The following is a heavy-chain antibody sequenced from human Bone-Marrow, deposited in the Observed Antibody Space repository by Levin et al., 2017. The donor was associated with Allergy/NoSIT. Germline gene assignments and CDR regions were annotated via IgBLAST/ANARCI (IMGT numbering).Heavy chain of an antibody. J-gene: IGHJ5*02. CDR3: ARGTYCSGNRCYPNWFDP. V-gene: IGHV3-53*01. D-gene: IGHD2-2*01. CDR1: GFTVSDDY. Sequence: GESLKISCAASGFTVSDDYMAWIRQAPGKGLEWVSFIYSGGATYYADSVKGRFTISRDNSKNTLYLQMNGLKAEDTAVYYCARGTYCSGNRCYPNWFDPWGQGTLVIVSS. CDR2: IYSGGAT.